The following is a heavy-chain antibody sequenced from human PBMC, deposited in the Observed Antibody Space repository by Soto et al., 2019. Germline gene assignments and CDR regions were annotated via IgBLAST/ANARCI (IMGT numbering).Heavy chain of an antibody. CDR2: IIPIFGTA. Sequence: QVQLVQSGAEVKKPGSSVKVSCKASGGTFSSYAISWVRQAPGQGLEWMGGIIPIFGTANYAQKFQGRVTSTADESTSTAYMELSSLRSEDTAVYYCANNLVYCGGDCYLDYWGQGTLVTVSS. D-gene: IGHD2-21*02. J-gene: IGHJ4*02. V-gene: IGHV1-69*12. CDR1: GGTFSSYA. CDR3: ANNLVYCGGDCYLDY.